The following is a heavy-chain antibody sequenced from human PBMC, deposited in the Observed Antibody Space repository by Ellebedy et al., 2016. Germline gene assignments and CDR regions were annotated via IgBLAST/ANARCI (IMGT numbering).Heavy chain of an antibody. CDR3: VTEISGSFPE. J-gene: IGHJ4*02. Sequence: GGSLRLSCAASGLSFSNAWMNWVRQAPGKGLEWVGLVKRKSDGGTIDYAAPVRGRFTISRDDSKNTLYLQMASLKPEDTAVYYCVTEISGSFPEWGQGTLVTVSS. CDR1: GLSFSNAW. CDR2: VKRKSDGGTI. D-gene: IGHD1-26*01. V-gene: IGHV3-15*07.